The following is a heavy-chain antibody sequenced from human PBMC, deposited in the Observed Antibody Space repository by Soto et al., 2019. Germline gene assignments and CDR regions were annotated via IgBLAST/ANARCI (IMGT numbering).Heavy chain of an antibody. CDR2: MNPHNGKT. CDR1: GYTFTSHD. J-gene: IGHJ4*02. D-gene: IGHD6-6*01. V-gene: IGHV1-8*01. CDR3: ARVSSIAARRSFDA. Sequence: QVQLVQSGTEVKTPGASVKVSCKASGYTFTSHDINWVRQAPGQGLEWMGWMNPHNGKTGYAQKFQGRVTMTWNATTGTVYLELSSLRSEDTAMYYCARVSSIAARRSFDAWGQGTLVTVSS.